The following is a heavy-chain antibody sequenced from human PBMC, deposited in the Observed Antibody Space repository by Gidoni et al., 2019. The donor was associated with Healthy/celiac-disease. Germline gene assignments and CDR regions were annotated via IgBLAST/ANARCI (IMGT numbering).Heavy chain of an antibody. Sequence: QVQLVQSGAEVKKPGASVKVSCKASGYTFTSYGISWVRQAPGQGLEWMGWISAYNGNTNYAQKLQGRVTMTTDTSTSTAYMELRSLRSDDTAVYYCARDWGRCSGGSCYGPNYYYYGMDVWGQGTTVTVSS. V-gene: IGHV1-18*01. CDR1: GYTFTSYG. J-gene: IGHJ6*02. D-gene: IGHD2-15*01. CDR2: ISAYNGNT. CDR3: ARDWGRCSGGSCYGPNYYYYGMDV.